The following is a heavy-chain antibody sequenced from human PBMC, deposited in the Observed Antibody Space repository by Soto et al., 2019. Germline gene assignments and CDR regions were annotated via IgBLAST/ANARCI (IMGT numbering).Heavy chain of an antibody. CDR1: GFTFSSYA. D-gene: IGHD5-18*01. Sequence: GGSLRLSCAASGFTFSSYAMSWVRQAPGKGLEWVSAISGSGGSTYYADSVKGRFTISRDNSKNTLYLQMNSLRAEDTAVYYCAKDIRRYSYGPVFDYWGQGTLVTVSS. V-gene: IGHV3-23*01. CDR2: ISGSGGST. CDR3: AKDIRRYSYGPVFDY. J-gene: IGHJ4*02.